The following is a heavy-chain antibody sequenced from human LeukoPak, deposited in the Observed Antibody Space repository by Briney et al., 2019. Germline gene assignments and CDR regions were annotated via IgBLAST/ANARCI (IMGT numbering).Heavy chain of an antibody. CDR3: ASWDDGGSRGGMDV. CDR1: GFTFSSYS. V-gene: IGHV3-21*01. D-gene: IGHD2-15*01. CDR2: ISSSSSYI. J-gene: IGHJ6*02. Sequence: GGSLRLSCAASGFTFSSYSMNWVRQPPGKGLELVSSISSSSSYIYYADSVKGRFTISRDNAKNSLYLQMNSLRAEDTAVYYCASWDDGGSRGGMDVWGQGTTVTVSS.